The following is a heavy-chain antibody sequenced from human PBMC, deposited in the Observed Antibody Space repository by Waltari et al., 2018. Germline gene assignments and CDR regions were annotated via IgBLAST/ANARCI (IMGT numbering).Heavy chain of an antibody. CDR2: IYTSGST. V-gene: IGHV4-4*07. D-gene: IGHD3-16*01. J-gene: IGHJ5*02. Sequence: QVQLQESGPGLVKPSETLSLTCTVSGGSISSNYGSWIRQPAGKGLEWIGRIYTSGSTNYNPSLESRVTMSVDTSKNQFSLNLTSVTAADTAVYYCARAIWRSTWKLGQFDPWGQGILVTVSS. CDR1: GGSISSNY. CDR3: ARAIWRSTWKLGQFDP.